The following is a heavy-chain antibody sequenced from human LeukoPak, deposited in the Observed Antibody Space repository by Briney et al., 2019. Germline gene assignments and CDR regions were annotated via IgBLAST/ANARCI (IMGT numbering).Heavy chain of an antibody. CDR3: ARPMYSSSWWVVDY. V-gene: IGHV3-33*01. CDR2: IWYDGSNK. Sequence: GGSLRLSCAASGFAFSSYGMHWVRQAPGKGLEWVALIWYDGSNKYFADSVKGRFTISRDDSKNALYLQMNSLRAEDTAVYYCARPMYSSSWWVVDYWGQGTLVTVSS. J-gene: IGHJ4*02. D-gene: IGHD6-13*01. CDR1: GFAFSSYG.